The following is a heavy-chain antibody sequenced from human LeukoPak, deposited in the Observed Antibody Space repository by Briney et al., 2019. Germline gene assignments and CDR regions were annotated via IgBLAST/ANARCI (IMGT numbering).Heavy chain of an antibody. CDR1: SYSISSGSY. V-gene: IGHV4-38-2*01. J-gene: IGHJ4*02. CDR3: ARAPNYYDSSGYLGTFDY. Sequence: SETLSLTCSVSSYSISSGSYWGWIRQSPGMGLQWIGSIHHSGSTYYNPSLKSRVTISVDTSKNQFSLKLSSVTAADTAVYYCARAPNYYDSSGYLGTFDYWGQGTLVTVSS. D-gene: IGHD3-22*01. CDR2: IHHSGST.